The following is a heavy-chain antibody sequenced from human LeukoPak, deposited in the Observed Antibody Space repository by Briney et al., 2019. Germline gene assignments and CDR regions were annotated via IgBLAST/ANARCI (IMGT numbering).Heavy chain of an antibody. J-gene: IGHJ4*02. V-gene: IGHV3-48*03. CDR3: AKSVVVGRVFPGLEY. CDR1: EFTFTSYE. Sequence: GGSLRLSCAASEFTFTSYELNWGRQAPGKGLEWVSYISSSGNTISYADSVKGRFTISRDNAKNSLYLQMNSLRAEDTAVYYCAKSVVVGRVFPGLEYWGQGTLVTVSS. D-gene: IGHD2-21*01. CDR2: ISSSGNTI.